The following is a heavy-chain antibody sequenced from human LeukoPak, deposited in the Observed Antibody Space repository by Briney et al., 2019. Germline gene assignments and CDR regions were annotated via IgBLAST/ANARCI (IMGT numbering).Heavy chain of an antibody. Sequence: SETLSLTCTVSGGSISSGGYYWSWIRQHPGKGLEWIGYIYYSRSTYYNPSLKSRVTISVDMSKNQFSLKLSSVTAADTAVYYCARGLVVVPAAIYYYYYYGMDVWGQGTTVTVSS. CDR3: ARGLVVVPAAIYYYYYYGMDV. CDR1: GGSISSGGYY. D-gene: IGHD2-2*02. V-gene: IGHV4-31*03. CDR2: IYYSRST. J-gene: IGHJ6*02.